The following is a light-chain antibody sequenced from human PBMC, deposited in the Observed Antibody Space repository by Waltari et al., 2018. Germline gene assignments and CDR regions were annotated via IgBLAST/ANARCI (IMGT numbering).Light chain of an antibody. CDR3: QKYGTLPAT. Sequence: CRASQSVSRFLAWYQQKPGQAPRLLIYDASSRATGIPDRFSGSGSGTDFSLTITRLEPEEFAVYYCQKYGTLPATFGQGTRVEIK. CDR1: QSVSRF. CDR2: DAS. V-gene: IGKV3-20*01. J-gene: IGKJ1*01.